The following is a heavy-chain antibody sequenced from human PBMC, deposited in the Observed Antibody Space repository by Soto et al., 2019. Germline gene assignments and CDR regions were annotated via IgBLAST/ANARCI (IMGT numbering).Heavy chain of an antibody. J-gene: IGHJ4*02. CDR3: ARESKDLTSNLDH. Sequence: EVQLVESGGGLVKPRGSLRLSCAASGFTVTSYGMNWVRQARGKGLEWVSSISSTTNYIYYGDSMKARFTISRDNAKNSLYPEMNSLRAGDTAVYYCARESKDLTSNLDHWGQGTLVTVSS. CDR1: GFTVTSYG. CDR2: ISSTTNYI. V-gene: IGHV3-21*01.